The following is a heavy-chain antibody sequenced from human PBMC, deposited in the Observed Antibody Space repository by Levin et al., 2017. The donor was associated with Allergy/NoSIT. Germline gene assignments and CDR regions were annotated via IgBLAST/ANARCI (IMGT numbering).Heavy chain of an antibody. Sequence: PSETLSLTCTVSGDSISNDNYYWAWIRQPPGKGLEWIGCVYYTGSAYYNPSLKTRLTMSVDTSKNQFSLRFNSVTAADTAIYYCAGEPNSPYYYYYGLDVWGQGTAVTVSS. D-gene: IGHD2/OR15-2a*01. J-gene: IGHJ6*02. CDR2: VYYTGSA. CDR1: GDSISNDNYY. CDR3: AGEPNSPYYYYYGLDV. V-gene: IGHV4-39*07.